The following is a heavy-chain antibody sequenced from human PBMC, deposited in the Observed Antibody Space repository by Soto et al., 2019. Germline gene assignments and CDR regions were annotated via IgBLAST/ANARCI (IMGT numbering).Heavy chain of an antibody. CDR1: GGSISSYY. D-gene: IGHD2-2*01. CDR2: IYYSGST. Sequence: QVELQESGPGLVKPSETLSLTCTVSGGSISSYYWSWIRQPPGKGLEWIGYIYYSGSTNYNPSLKSRVTISVDTSKNQFSLKLSSVTAADTAVYYCARARGDIVVVPAAQTYYYYYMDVWGKGTTVTVSS. V-gene: IGHV4-59*01. CDR3: ARARGDIVVVPAAQTYYYYYMDV. J-gene: IGHJ6*03.